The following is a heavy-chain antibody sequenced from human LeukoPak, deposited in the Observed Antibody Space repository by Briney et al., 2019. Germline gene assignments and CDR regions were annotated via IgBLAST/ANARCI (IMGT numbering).Heavy chain of an antibody. CDR1: GGSFSGYY. CDR3: ARRSYGFDP. D-gene: IGHD3-16*02. V-gene: IGHV4-34*01. Sequence: SETLSRTCAVYGGSFSGYYWSWIRQPPGKGLEWIGEINHSGSTNYNPSLKSRATISVDTSENQCSLKLSSVAAADTAVYYWARRSYGFDPWGQGTLVTVSS. CDR2: INHSGST. J-gene: IGHJ5*02.